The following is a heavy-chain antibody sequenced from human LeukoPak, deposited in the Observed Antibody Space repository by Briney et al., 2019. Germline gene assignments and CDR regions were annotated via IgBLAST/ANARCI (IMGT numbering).Heavy chain of an antibody. D-gene: IGHD6-19*01. CDR3: ASTRRAAVAGRFDS. CDR2: IYHSGNT. Sequence: PSETLLLTCNVSGASMSSNYWSWIRQPPGKGLEWIGYIYHSGNTNYSPSLESRVTMSVDESKNQFSLRVHFVSAADTAVYYCASTRRAAVAGRFDSWGQGTLVTVSS. J-gene: IGHJ4*02. CDR1: GASMSSNY. V-gene: IGHV4-4*09.